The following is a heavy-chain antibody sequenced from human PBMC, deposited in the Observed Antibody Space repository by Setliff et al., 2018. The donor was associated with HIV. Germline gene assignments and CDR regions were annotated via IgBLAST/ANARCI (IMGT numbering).Heavy chain of an antibody. J-gene: IGHJ3*02. CDR1: GGSISSGNNY. V-gene: IGHV4-30-4*08. CDR2: IYYSGNT. Sequence: SETLSLTCTVSGGSISSGNNYWSWIRQPPGKGLEWIAYIYYSGNTYYNPSLKSRATISVDTSKNQFSLKLNSATVADTAVYCCARDPAVASREVAFDIWGQGTMVT. CDR3: ARDPAVASREVAFDI. D-gene: IGHD2-21*01.